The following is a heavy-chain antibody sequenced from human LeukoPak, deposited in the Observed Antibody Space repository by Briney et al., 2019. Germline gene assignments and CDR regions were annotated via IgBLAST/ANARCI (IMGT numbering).Heavy chain of an antibody. Sequence: GGSLRLSXAASGFTFSDYYMSWIRQAPGKGLEWVSYISSSGSTIYYADSVKGRFTISRDNARNSLYLQMNSLRAEDTAVYYCARDRDGYNRNFDYWGQGTLVTVSS. J-gene: IGHJ4*02. CDR3: ARDRDGYNRNFDY. D-gene: IGHD5-24*01. CDR1: GFTFSDYY. V-gene: IGHV3-11*04. CDR2: ISSSGSTI.